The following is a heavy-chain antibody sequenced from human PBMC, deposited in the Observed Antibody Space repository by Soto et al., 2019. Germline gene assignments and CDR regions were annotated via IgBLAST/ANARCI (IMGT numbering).Heavy chain of an antibody. V-gene: IGHV3-21*01. CDR1: GFTFDDYA. D-gene: IGHD4-4*01. J-gene: IGHJ3*02. CDR2: ISSSSSYI. CDR3: AREVSNGGNYGGADAFDI. Sequence: GGSLRLSCAASGFTFDDYAMHWVRQAPGKGLEWVSGISSSSSYIYYADSVKGRFTISRDNAKNSLYLQMNSLRAEDTAVYYCAREVSNGGNYGGADAFDIWGQGTMVTVSS.